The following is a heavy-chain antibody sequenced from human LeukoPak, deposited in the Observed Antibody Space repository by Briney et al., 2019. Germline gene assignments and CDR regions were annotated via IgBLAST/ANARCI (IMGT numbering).Heavy chain of an antibody. CDR3: ARAAVTTLPYFDY. J-gene: IGHJ4*02. CDR1: GYTFTGYY. V-gene: IGHV1-2*02. D-gene: IGHD4-17*01. Sequence: ASVKVSCKSSGYTFTGYYMHWVRQAPGQGLEWMGCVNPNGGATNYAQKFQGRVTMTRDTSISTAYMELSRLRSDDTAVYYCARAAVTTLPYFDYWGQGTLVTVSS. CDR2: VNPNGGAT.